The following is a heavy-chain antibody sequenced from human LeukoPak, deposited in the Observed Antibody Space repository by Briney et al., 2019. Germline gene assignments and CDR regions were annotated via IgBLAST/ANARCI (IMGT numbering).Heavy chain of an antibody. V-gene: IGHV1-2*02. J-gene: IGHJ5*02. Sequence: VASVKVSCKASGYTLTGYYMHWVRQAPGQGLEWMRWINPNSGGTNYAQKFQGRVTMTRDTSISTAYMELSRLRSDDTAVYYCAREHSWNNWFDPWGQGTLVTVSS. D-gene: IGHD1-20*01. CDR2: INPNSGGT. CDR3: AREHSWNNWFDP. CDR1: GYTLTGYY.